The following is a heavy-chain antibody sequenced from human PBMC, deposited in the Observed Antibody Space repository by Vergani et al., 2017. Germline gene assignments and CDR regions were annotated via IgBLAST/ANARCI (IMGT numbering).Heavy chain of an antibody. D-gene: IGHD2-8*02. Sequence: QVQLVQSGAEVKKPGSSVKLSCKASGCTFSSYAISWVRQAPGQGLEWMGGIIPIFGKANYAQKFQGRVTSTADESTSTAYMELSSLRSEDTAVYYCARNGAATGYSDYWSQRSLVTV. V-gene: IGHV1-69*01. CDR1: GCTFSSYA. J-gene: IGHJ4*02. CDR3: ARNGAATGYSDY. CDR2: IIPIFGKA.